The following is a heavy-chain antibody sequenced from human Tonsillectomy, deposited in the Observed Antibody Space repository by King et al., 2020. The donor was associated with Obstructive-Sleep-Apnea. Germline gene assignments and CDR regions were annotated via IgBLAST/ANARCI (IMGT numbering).Heavy chain of an antibody. Sequence: QLVQSGAEVKEPGASVMVSCKASGYTFTSYYMHWVRQAPGQGLEWMGMINPNGGSTRCAQNFQGRVTMTRDTSTGTVYMELSSLGSEDTAVYYCARGCLVAASFDYWGQGTLVTVPS. CDR2: INPNGGST. V-gene: IGHV1-46*01. J-gene: IGHJ4*02. CDR3: ARGCLVAASFDY. CDR1: GYTFTSYY. D-gene: IGHD2-15*01.